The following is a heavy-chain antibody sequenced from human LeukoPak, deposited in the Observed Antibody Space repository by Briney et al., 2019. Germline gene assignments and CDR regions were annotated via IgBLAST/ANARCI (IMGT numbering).Heavy chain of an antibody. D-gene: IGHD7-27*01. Sequence: GASVKVSCKSSGYTFIDYYIHWVRQAPGQGLEWMGRINPNSGGTNSAQTFQGRVTMTRDTSISTAYMELNRLTSDDTAVYYCARDLPSTPNWELDYWGQGTLVIVSS. CDR3: ARDLPSTPNWELDY. V-gene: IGHV1-2*06. CDR2: INPNSGGT. J-gene: IGHJ4*02. CDR1: GYTFIDYY.